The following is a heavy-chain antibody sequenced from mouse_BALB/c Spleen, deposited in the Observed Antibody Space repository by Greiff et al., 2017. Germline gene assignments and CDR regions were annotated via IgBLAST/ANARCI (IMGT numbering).Heavy chain of an antibody. CDR2: ISSGSSTI. J-gene: IGHJ4*01. Sequence: EVQGVESGGGLVQPGGSRKLSCAASGFTFSSFGMHWVRQAPEKGLEWVAYISSGSSTIYYADTVKGRFTISRDNPKNTLFLQMTSLRSEDTAMYYCARRSSYAMDYWGQGTSVTVSS. V-gene: IGHV5-17*02. CDR1: GFTFSSFG. CDR3: ARRSSYAMDY.